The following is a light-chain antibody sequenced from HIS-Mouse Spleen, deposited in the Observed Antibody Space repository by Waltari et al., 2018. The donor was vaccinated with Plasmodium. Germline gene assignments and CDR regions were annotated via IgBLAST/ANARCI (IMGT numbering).Light chain of an antibody. J-gene: IGLJ3*02. CDR3: YSTDSSGNHRV. CDR2: EDS. V-gene: IGLV3-10*01. CDR1: ALPKKY. Sequence: SYELTQPPSVSVSPGQTARITCSGDALPKKYAYWYQQKSGQAPVLVIYEDSKRPTGIPVRLSGSSSGKMATLTISGAQVEDEADYDCYSTDSSGNHRVFGGGTKLTVL.